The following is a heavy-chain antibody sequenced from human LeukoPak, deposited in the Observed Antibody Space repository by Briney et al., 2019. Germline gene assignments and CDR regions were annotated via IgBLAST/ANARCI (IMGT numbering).Heavy chain of an antibody. CDR2: INHSGST. D-gene: IGHD3-10*01. V-gene: IGHV4-34*01. CDR3: ARVSRSGSGRSGWFDP. Sequence: SETLSLTCAVYGGSFSGYCWSWIRQSPGKGLEWIGEINHSGSTNYNPSLKSRVTISVDTSKNQFSLKLSSVTAADTAVYYCARVSRSGSGRSGWFDPWGQGTLVTVSS. CDR1: GGSFSGYC. J-gene: IGHJ5*02.